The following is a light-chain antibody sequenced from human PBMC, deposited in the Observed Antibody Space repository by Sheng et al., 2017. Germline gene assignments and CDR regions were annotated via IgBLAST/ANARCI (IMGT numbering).Light chain of an antibody. J-gene: IGLJ1*01. CDR2: KND. Sequence: QSGLTQPPSASGTPGQRVTISCSGSTSNIGNNFVYWYQQFPGTAPRLVIYKNDQRPSGVPERLSGSKSGTSASLAISGLQSEDEADYYCAAWDDSLDGYVFGTGTKVTAL. CDR1: TSNIGNNF. V-gene: IGLV1-44*01. CDR3: AAWDDSLDGYV.